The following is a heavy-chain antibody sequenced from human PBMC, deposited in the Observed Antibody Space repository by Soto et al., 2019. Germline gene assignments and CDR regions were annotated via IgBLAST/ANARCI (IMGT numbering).Heavy chain of an antibody. Sequence: ASVKVSCKVSGYTLTELSMQWVRQAPGKGLEWMGGFDPEDGETIYAQKFQGRVTMTEDTSTDTAYMELSSLRSEDTAVYYRATPYGSGSYSNWFDPWGQGTMVTVSS. V-gene: IGHV1-24*01. J-gene: IGHJ5*02. CDR2: FDPEDGET. CDR1: GYTLTELS. CDR3: ATPYGSGSYSNWFDP. D-gene: IGHD3-10*01.